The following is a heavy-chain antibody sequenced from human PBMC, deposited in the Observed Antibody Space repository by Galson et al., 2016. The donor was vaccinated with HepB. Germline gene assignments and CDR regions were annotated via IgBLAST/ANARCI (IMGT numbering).Heavy chain of an antibody. CDR3: VRVELYDSGGSYLYYVDY. Sequence: SVKVSCKASGGTFSNFAINWVRQAPGQGLEWMGGTTPRFGTANYPQKFQGRVTITADKSTNTAFLELSRLGSEDTAVYYCVRVELYDSGGSYLYYVDYCGQGTLVTVSS. J-gene: IGHJ4*02. CDR2: TTPRFGTA. CDR1: GGTFSNFA. V-gene: IGHV1-69*06. D-gene: IGHD3-22*01.